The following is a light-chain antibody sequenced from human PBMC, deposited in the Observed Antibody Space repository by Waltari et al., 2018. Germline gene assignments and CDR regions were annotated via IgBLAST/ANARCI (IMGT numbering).Light chain of an antibody. CDR2: QNT. V-gene: IGLV3-1*01. J-gene: IGLJ2*01. CDR1: KLGDKY. Sequence: SYELTQPPSVSVSPGQTASITCSGDKLGDKYASWYQQRPGQSPVLVIYQNTKRPSGSPERFAGSNSGNTATLTLSGTQAMDEADYYCQAWDSSTVVFGGGTKLTVL. CDR3: QAWDSSTVV.